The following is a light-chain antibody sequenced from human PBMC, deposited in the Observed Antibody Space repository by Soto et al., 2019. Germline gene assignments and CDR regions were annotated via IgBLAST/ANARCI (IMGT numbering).Light chain of an antibody. CDR1: QSVSSN. CDR3: QQYNNWPPIT. Sequence: EIVMTQSPATLSASPGERATLSCRASQSVSSNLAWYQQKPGQGPRLLIYDASTRATGIPARFSGSGSGTEFTLTISSLQSEDFAAYYCQQYNNWPPITFGQGTRLEIK. V-gene: IGKV3-15*01. J-gene: IGKJ5*01. CDR2: DAS.